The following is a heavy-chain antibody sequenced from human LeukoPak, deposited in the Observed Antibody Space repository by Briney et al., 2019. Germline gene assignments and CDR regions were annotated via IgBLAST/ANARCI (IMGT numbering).Heavy chain of an antibody. D-gene: IGHD5-18*01. V-gene: IGHV3-48*03. Sequence: GGSLRLSCAASGFTFSSYEMNRVRQAPGKGLEWVSYISSSGSTIYYADSVKGRFTISRDNAKNSLYLQMNSLRAEDTAVYYCARGGYSYGYTYFDYWGQGTLVTVSS. J-gene: IGHJ4*02. CDR1: GFTFSSYE. CDR3: ARGGYSYGYTYFDY. CDR2: ISSSGSTI.